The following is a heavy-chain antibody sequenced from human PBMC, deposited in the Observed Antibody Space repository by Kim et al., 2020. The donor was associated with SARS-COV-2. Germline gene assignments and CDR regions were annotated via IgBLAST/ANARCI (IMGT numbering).Heavy chain of an antibody. J-gene: IGHJ6*02. Sequence: ASVKVSCKASGYTFTSYAMHWVRQAPGQRLEWMGWINAGNGNTKYSQKFQGRVTITRDTSASTAYMELSSLRSEDTAVYYCAGSSPYYYYYGMDVWGQGTTVTVSS. V-gene: IGHV1-3*01. CDR2: INAGNGNT. CDR1: GYTFTSYA. CDR3: AGSSPYYYYYGMDV.